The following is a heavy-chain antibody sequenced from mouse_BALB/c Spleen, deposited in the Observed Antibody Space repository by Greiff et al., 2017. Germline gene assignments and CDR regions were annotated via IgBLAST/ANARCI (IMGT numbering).Heavy chain of an antibody. Sequence: EVKLMESGGGLVKPGGSLKLSCAASGFTFSSYAMSWVRQTPEKRLEWVASISSGGSTYYPDSVKGRFTISRDNARNILYLQMSSLRSEDTAMYYCARRGYGDYAMDYWGQGTSVTVSS. CDR3: ARRGYGDYAMDY. V-gene: IGHV5-6-5*01. D-gene: IGHD1-2*01. J-gene: IGHJ4*01. CDR2: ISSGGST. CDR1: GFTFSSYA.